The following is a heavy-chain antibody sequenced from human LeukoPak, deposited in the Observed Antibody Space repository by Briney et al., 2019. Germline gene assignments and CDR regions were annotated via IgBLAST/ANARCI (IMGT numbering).Heavy chain of an antibody. CDR1: GYSFTNYW. J-gene: IGHJ6*02. V-gene: IGHV5-51*01. CDR3: ASSLGYYGMDV. CDR2: IYPGDSGT. Sequence: GESLKISCKGSGYSFTNYWIGWVRQMPGKGLEWMGIIYPGDSGTTYSPSFQGQVTISADKSISTAYLQWSGLKASDSAMYYCASSLGYYGMDVWGQGTTVTVSS.